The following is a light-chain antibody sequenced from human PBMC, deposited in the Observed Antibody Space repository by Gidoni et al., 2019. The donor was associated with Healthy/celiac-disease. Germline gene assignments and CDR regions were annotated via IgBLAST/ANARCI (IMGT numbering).Light chain of an antibody. Sequence: IVMTQSPHSLAVPLGAGATSHCKSSQSVLYSSNNKNYLTWYQQKPGPPPKLLIYWASTRKSGVPDLFSGSGSGTDFTPTSSSLQAEDGAVYYCQRYYSTPYTFGQGTKLEIK. CDR3: QRYYSTPYT. J-gene: IGKJ2*01. CDR2: WAS. CDR1: QSVLYSSNNKNY. V-gene: IGKV4-1*01.